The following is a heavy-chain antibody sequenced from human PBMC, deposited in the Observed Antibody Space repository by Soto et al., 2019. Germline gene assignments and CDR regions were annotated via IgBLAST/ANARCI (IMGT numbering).Heavy chain of an antibody. J-gene: IGHJ4*02. Sequence: SETLSLTCTVSGGSVSSGSYYWSWIRQPPGKGLEWIGYIYYSGSTNYNPSLKSRVTISVDTSKNQFSLKLSSVTAADTAVYYCARVGSSGYYCDYWGQGTLVTVSS. CDR2: IYYSGST. V-gene: IGHV4-61*01. CDR3: ARVGSSGYYCDY. CDR1: GGSVSSGSYY. D-gene: IGHD3-22*01.